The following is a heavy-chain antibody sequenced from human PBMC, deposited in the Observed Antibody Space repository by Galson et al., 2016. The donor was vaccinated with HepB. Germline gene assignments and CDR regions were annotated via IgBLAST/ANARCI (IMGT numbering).Heavy chain of an antibody. CDR1: WDSVSSNIAA. V-gene: IGHV6-1*01. Sequence: CAISWDSVSSNIAAWXWIRQXPSRXXEWLXXTYXXDRWYYDFATSVKSRIIINADISKNQFSLQLTSVTPEDAAMYYCAKAVWLGRGMDVWGQGTAVTVSS. CDR3: AKAVWLGRGMDV. CDR2: TYXXDRWYY. D-gene: IGHD2-21*01. J-gene: IGHJ6*01.